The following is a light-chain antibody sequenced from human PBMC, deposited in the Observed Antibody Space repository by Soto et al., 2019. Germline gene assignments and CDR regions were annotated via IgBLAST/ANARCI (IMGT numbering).Light chain of an antibody. CDR2: DAS. J-gene: IGKJ1*01. Sequence: EIVLTQSPATLSLSPGERATLSCRASQSVSSYLAWYQQKPGQAPRLLIYDASNRATGIPARFRGSGSGTDFTLTISSLETEDCAVYYCQQRSNWPPWTFGQGTKVEIK. V-gene: IGKV3-11*01. CDR1: QSVSSY. CDR3: QQRSNWPPWT.